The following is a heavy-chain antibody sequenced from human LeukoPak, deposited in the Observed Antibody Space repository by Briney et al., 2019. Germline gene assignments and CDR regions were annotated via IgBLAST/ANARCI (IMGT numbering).Heavy chain of an antibody. D-gene: IGHD3-16*02. V-gene: IGHV4-38-2*01. CDR3: AMLRLGELSLLANAYDI. J-gene: IGHJ3*02. CDR1: GSSVNSDQY. Sequence: KPSETLSLTCDVSGSSVNSDQYWGWMRHSPGAGLEWIGSVHQTRSPYYNPSLGSRVSLSIDSTKNSLSLRLTSVTAADTAVYYCAMLRLGELSLLANAYDIWGQGTMVIVSS. CDR2: VHQTRSP.